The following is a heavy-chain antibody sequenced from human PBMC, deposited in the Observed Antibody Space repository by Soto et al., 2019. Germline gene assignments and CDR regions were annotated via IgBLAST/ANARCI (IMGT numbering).Heavy chain of an antibody. Sequence: EVQLVESGGGLVQPGGSLRLSCAASGFTFSSYDMHWVRQATGKGLEWVSAIGTAGDTYYPGSVKGRFTISRENAKNSLYLQMNSLRAEDTAVYYCARAPEYSTVNTSGVGAFDIWGQGTMVTVSS. CDR1: GFTFSSYD. J-gene: IGHJ3*02. CDR2: IGTAGDT. V-gene: IGHV3-13*01. D-gene: IGHD4-17*01. CDR3: ARAPEYSTVNTSGVGAFDI.